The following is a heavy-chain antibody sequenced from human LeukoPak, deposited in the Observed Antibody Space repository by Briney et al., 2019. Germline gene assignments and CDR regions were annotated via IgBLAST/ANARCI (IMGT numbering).Heavy chain of an antibody. Sequence: GGSLTLSCSTSGFTFSNCAMNWARHPPGEGMERVSYISGSGNNTNYADSVEGRFTISRDKSKNTLCLQINRLRAEDAAVYYCAQAGGLYYYYYMDVWGKGSTVTVSS. D-gene: IGHD3-16*01. CDR1: GFTFSNCA. V-gene: IGHV3-23*01. J-gene: IGHJ6*03. CDR3: AQAGGLYYYYYMDV. CDR2: ISGSGNNT.